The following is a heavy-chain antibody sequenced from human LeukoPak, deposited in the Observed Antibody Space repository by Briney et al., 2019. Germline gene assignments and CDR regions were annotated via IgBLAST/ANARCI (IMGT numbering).Heavy chain of an antibody. CDR2: ISSSGKA. J-gene: IGHJ4*02. D-gene: IGHD1-26*01. CDR1: GGSITTTDFD. CDR3: ARFKGGTGFDY. V-gene: IGHV4-39*01. Sequence: SETLSLTCAVSGGSITTTDFDWAWIRQPPGPGFEWIATISSSGKAYYHPSLMSRVTISVDTSKNQFSLDVTSVTAADTGLFYCARFKGGTGFDYWGRGILVIVS.